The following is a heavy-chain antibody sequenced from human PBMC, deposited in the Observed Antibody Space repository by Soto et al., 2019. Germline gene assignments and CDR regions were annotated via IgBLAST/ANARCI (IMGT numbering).Heavy chain of an antibody. CDR2: IVVGSGNT. J-gene: IGHJ4*02. D-gene: IGHD3-9*01. V-gene: IGHV1-58*02. Sequence: SVKVSCKASGYTFTSYGISWVRQAPGQRLEWIGWIVVGSGNTNYAQKFQERVTITRDMSTSTAYMELSSLRSEDTAVYYCAADPHFYYDILGLDFDYWGQGTLVTVSS. CDR1: GYTFTSYG. CDR3: AADPHFYYDILGLDFDY.